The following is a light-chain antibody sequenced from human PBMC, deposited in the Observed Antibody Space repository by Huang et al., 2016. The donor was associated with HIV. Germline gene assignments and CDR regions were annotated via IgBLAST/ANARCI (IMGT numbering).Light chain of an antibody. CDR1: HSVANK. CDR3: QHYNNWPLT. V-gene: IGKV3-15*01. J-gene: IGKJ4*01. Sequence: EIVMTQSPAVLSLSPGERATLSCTSSHSVANKLAWYQQKPGRPPRLLIYDTSTRSRGVPARFSGSGSGTKFTLTINGLQSEDFAVYYCQHYNNWPLTFGGGTRVEIK. CDR2: DTS.